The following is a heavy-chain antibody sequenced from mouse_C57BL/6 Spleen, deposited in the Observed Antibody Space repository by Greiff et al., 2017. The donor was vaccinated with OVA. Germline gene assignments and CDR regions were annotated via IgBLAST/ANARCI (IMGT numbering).Heavy chain of an antibody. CDR3: ARWELLRSFDY. J-gene: IGHJ2*01. D-gene: IGHD1-1*01. CDR2: IYPGDGDT. V-gene: IGHV1-82*01. CDR1: GYAFSSSW. Sequence: QVQLKESGPELVKPGASVKISCKASGYAFSSSWMNWVKQRPGKGLEWIGRIYPGDGDTNYNGKFKGKATLTADKSSSTAYMQLSSLTSEDSAVYFCARWELLRSFDYWGQGTTLTVSS.